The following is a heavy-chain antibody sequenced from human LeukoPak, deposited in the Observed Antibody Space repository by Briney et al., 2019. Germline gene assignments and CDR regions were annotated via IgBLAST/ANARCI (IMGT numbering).Heavy chain of an antibody. CDR2: IIPIFGTA. CDR3: ARDIGYCTNGVCYPDYYMDV. V-gene: IGHV1-69*05. CDR1: GGTFSSYA. D-gene: IGHD2-8*01. J-gene: IGHJ6*03. Sequence: SVKVSCKASGGTFSSYAISWVRQAPGQRLEWMGGIIPIFGTANYAQKFQGRVTITTDESTSTAYMELSSLRSEDTAVYYCARDIGYCTNGVCYPDYYMDVWGKGTTVTVSS.